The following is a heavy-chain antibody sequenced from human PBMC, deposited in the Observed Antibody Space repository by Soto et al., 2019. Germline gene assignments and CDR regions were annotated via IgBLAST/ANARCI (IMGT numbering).Heavy chain of an antibody. V-gene: IGHV3-53*02. J-gene: IGHJ3*01. Sequence: EVQLVETGGGLIQPGGSLRLSCAASGVTVSNNYMSWVRQAPGKGLEWVSVIFSGGITDYADSVKGRFTISRDNSKNTLYLQMNSVSAEDTAVYYCAVGESFYFWGHGTMLTVSS. CDR1: GVTVSNNY. CDR2: IFSGGIT. D-gene: IGHD1-26*01. CDR3: AVGESFYF.